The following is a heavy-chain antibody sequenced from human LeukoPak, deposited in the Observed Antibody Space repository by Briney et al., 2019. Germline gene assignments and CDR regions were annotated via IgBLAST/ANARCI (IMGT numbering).Heavy chain of an antibody. V-gene: IGHV5-51*01. CDR1: GYSFSNYW. D-gene: IGHD6-19*01. Sequence: GESLKISCKGSGYSFSNYWIGWVRQMPGKGLEWMGIIYPGDSDTRYSPTFQGQVTIAADKSISTAYLQLSSLKASDTAMYYCARRSSGWSQTFDYWGQGTLVTVSS. CDR3: ARRSSGWSQTFDY. CDR2: IYPGDSDT. J-gene: IGHJ4*02.